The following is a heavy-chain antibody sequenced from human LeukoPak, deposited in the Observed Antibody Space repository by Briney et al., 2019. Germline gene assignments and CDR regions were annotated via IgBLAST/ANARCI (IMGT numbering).Heavy chain of an antibody. D-gene: IGHD2-15*01. CDR3: ARDGGDIEVVLNTFYYHYYMDV. CDR1: GFTFSGYW. Sequence: PGGSLRLSCAASGFTFSGYWMSWVRQAPGKGLERVANIKDDGSEKYFMDSVKGRFTISRDNAKSSLYLQMDSLRVEDTAVYYCARDGGDIEVVLNTFYYHYYMDVWGKGTTVTVS. V-gene: IGHV3-7*01. J-gene: IGHJ6*03. CDR2: IKDDGSEK.